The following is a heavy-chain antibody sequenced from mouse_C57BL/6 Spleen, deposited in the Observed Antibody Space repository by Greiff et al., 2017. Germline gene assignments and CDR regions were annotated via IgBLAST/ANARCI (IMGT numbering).Heavy chain of an antibody. V-gene: IGHV1-82*01. CDR1: GYAFSSSW. D-gene: IGHD2-2*01. Sequence: QVQLKHSGPELVKPGASVKISCKASGYAFSSSWMNWVKQRPGKGLEWIGRIYPGDGDTNYNGKFKGKATLTADKSSSTAYMQLSSLTSEDSAVYFCARLVTTRTDYWGQGTSVTVSS. J-gene: IGHJ4*01. CDR2: IYPGDGDT. CDR3: ARLVTTRTDY.